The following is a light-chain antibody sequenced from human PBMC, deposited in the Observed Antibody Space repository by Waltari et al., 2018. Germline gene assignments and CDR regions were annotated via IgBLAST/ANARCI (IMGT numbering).Light chain of an antibody. V-gene: IGKV3-11*01. Sequence: IVLTQSPVTLSLSPGERATLSCRASQRIGSDLAWYRQNPGQPPRLLIFGASERATGIPARISGSGSGTDFTLTISSLDPEDFAVYYCHQRSDWPLTFGGGTRVEIK. CDR1: QRIGSD. CDR3: HQRSDWPLT. CDR2: GAS. J-gene: IGKJ4*01.